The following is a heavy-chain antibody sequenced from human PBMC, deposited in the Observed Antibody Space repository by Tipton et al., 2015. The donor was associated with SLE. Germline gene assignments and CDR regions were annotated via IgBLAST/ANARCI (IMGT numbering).Heavy chain of an antibody. CDR2: IYTSGST. Sequence: GLVKPSETLSLTCTVSGGSISSYYWSWIRQPAGKGLEWIGRIYTSGSTNYNPSLKSRVTISVDTSKNQFSLKLGSVTAADTAVYYCARVIVGALSYYYYMDVWGKGTTVTVSS. D-gene: IGHD1-26*01. V-gene: IGHV4-4*07. CDR1: GGSISSYY. CDR3: ARVIVGALSYYYYMDV. J-gene: IGHJ6*03.